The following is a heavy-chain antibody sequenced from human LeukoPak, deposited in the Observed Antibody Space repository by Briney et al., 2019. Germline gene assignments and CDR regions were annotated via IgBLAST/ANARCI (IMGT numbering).Heavy chain of an antibody. D-gene: IGHD2-2*01. CDR3: ASMIGYCSSTSCYATERRYYYGMDV. J-gene: IGHJ6*02. CDR2: ISRSGSTI. Sequence: GGSLRLSCAASGFTFSSYEMNWVRQAPGKGLEWVSYISRSGSTIYYADSVKGRFTISRDNAKNSLYLQMNSLRAEDTAVYYCASMIGYCSSTSCYATERRYYYGMDVWGQGTTVTVSS. V-gene: IGHV3-48*03. CDR1: GFTFSSYE.